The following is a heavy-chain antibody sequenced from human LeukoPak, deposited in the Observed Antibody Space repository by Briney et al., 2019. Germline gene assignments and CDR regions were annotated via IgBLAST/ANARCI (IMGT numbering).Heavy chain of an antibody. Sequence: SETLYLTCAVSGYSISSGYYWGWIRQPPGKGLEWIGSIYHSGSTYYKPSLKSRVTISVDTSKNQFSLKLSSVTIADTAVYYCARPAGYFGSDAFDIWGQGTMVTVSS. CDR1: GYSISSGYY. CDR3: ARPAGYFGSDAFDI. D-gene: IGHD3-10*01. V-gene: IGHV4-38-2*01. J-gene: IGHJ3*02. CDR2: IYHSGST.